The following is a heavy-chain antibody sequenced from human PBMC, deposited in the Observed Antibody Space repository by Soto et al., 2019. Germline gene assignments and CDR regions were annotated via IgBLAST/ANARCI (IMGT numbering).Heavy chain of an antibody. Sequence: ASVKVSCKASGYTFTLYYIRWVRQAPGQGLEWMGLITPSGGGTKYAQKFQGRVTMTTDTSTSTVYMELSSLKSEDTAVYYCAREYGYPDYFFDFWGQGTLVTVSS. V-gene: IGHV1-46*01. CDR1: GYTFTLYY. D-gene: IGHD5-12*01. CDR2: ITPSGGGT. J-gene: IGHJ4*02. CDR3: AREYGYPDYFFDF.